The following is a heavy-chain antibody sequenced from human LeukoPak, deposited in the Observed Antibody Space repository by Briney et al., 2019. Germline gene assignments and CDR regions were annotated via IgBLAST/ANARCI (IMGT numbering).Heavy chain of an antibody. CDR3: ARVRDNYGMDV. CDR2: IYYSGST. V-gene: IGHV4-30-4*08. Sequence: SETLSLTCSVSGGSISSYYWSWIRQHPGKGLEWIGYIYYSGSTYYNPSLKSRVTISVDTSKNQFSLKLSSVTAADTAVYYCARVRDNYGMDVWGQGTTVTVSS. D-gene: IGHD2-21*02. CDR1: GGSISSYY. J-gene: IGHJ6*02.